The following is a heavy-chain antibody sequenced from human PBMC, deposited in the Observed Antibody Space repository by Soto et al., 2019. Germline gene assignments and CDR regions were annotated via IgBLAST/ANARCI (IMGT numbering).Heavy chain of an antibody. CDR1: GYTFTGYY. J-gene: IGHJ6*02. CDR2: INPNSGGT. Sequence: ASVKVSCKASGYTFTGYYMHWVRQAPGQGLEWMGWINPNSGGTNYAQKFQGRVTMTRDTSISTAYMELSRLRSDDTAVYYCARGPYDFWSGSDPEYGMDVWGQGTTVTVSS. CDR3: ARGPYDFWSGSDPEYGMDV. V-gene: IGHV1-2*02. D-gene: IGHD3-3*01.